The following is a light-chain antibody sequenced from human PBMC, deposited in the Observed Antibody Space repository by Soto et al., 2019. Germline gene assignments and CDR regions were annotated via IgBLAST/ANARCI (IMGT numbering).Light chain of an antibody. Sequence: DIQMTQSPSSLSASVGDRVTLICRASQTIRTYLNWYQQKPGKAPKLLIYKASTLKSGVPSRFSGSGSGTEFTLTISSLQPDDFATYYCQHYNSYSEAFGQGTKVDIK. V-gene: IGKV1-5*03. CDR3: QHYNSYSEA. CDR1: QTIRTY. CDR2: KAS. J-gene: IGKJ1*01.